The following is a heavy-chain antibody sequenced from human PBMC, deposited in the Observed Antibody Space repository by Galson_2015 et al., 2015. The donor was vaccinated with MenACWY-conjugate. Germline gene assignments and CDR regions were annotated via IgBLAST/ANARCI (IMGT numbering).Heavy chain of an antibody. CDR3: ARSATEDGHLTGHYGPFDL. D-gene: IGHD3-9*01. V-gene: IGHV1-3*01. CDR1: GNTFTLYA. J-gene: IGHJ5*02. CDR2: VNAGNGNT. Sequence: SVKVSCKASGNTFTLYAFHWVRQAPRHRLEWMGWVNAGNGNTKYSQKFQGRVTITRDTSANTAYMELSNLRSEDTAVYYCARSATEDGHLTGHYGPFDLWGQGTQVTVAS.